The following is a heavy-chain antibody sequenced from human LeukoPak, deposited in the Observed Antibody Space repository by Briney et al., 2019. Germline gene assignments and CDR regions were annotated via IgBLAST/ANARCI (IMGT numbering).Heavy chain of an antibody. J-gene: IGHJ4*02. CDR3: AKDRGYCSGGSCYRSFDY. Sequence: GGSLRLSCAASGFTFSSYPMSWVRQAPGKGLEWVSAISGSGGSTYYADSVKGRFTISRDNSKNTLYLQMNSLRAEDTAVYYCAKDRGYCSGGSCYRSFDYWGQGTLVTVSS. CDR1: GFTFSSYP. V-gene: IGHV3-23*01. D-gene: IGHD2-15*01. CDR2: ISGSGGST.